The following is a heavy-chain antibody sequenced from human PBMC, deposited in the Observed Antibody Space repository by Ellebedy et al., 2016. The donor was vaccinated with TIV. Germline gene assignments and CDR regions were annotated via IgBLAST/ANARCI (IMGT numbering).Heavy chain of an antibody. CDR2: INIGGEAT. Sequence: GESLKISCAASGFNFDTSVMSWIRQAPGRGLEWVSTINIGGEATHFRDSVKGRFTLSRDTSKRTLDLQMTSLGIEDTAMYYCAREGFSSGHCGAFDIWGLGTMVTVSS. J-gene: IGHJ3*02. CDR3: AREGFSSGHCGAFDI. D-gene: IGHD6-19*01. CDR1: GFNFDTSV. V-gene: IGHV3-23*01.